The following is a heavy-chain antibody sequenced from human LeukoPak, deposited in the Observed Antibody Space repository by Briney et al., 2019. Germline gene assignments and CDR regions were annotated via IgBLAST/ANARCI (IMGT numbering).Heavy chain of an antibody. D-gene: IGHD2-2*02. V-gene: IGHV3-53*01. J-gene: IGHJ6*03. CDR3: ARDLGYCSSTSCYSYYYYYMDV. CDR1: GFTVSSNY. CDR2: IYSGGST. Sequence: HPGGSLRLSCAASGFTVSSNYMSWVRQAPGKGLEWVSVIYSGGSTYYADSVKGRFTISRDNSKNTLYLQMNSLRAEDTAVYYCARDLGYCSSTSCYSYYYYYMDVWGKGTTVTVSS.